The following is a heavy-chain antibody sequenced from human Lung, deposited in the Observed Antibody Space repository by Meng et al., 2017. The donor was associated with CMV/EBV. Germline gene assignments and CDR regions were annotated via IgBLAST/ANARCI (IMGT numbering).Heavy chain of an antibody. CDR2: INHSGST. CDR1: GGSFSGYY. V-gene: IGHV4-34*01. J-gene: IGHJ4*02. Sequence: SETLSLTCAVYGGSFSGYYWSWIRQPPGKGLEWIGEINHSGSTNYNPSLKSRVTISVDTSKNQFSLKLSSVTAADTAVYYCARGRKGLPGDYQGKDWGQGTXVTVSS. D-gene: IGHD4-17*01. CDR3: ARGRKGLPGDYQGKD.